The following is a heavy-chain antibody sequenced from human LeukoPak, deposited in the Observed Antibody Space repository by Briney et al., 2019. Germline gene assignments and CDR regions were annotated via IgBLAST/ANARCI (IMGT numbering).Heavy chain of an antibody. D-gene: IGHD6-6*01. Sequence: ASVNVSCKASGYTFTNYDIYWVRQATGQGLEWMGWVNPNSGNSGYAQKFQGRVTITRDTSIITAYMELSSLRSEDTAVYYCARGPSISALGNAFDIWGQGTMVTVSS. CDR1: GYTFTNYD. J-gene: IGHJ3*02. CDR3: ARGPSISALGNAFDI. V-gene: IGHV1-8*01. CDR2: VNPNSGNS.